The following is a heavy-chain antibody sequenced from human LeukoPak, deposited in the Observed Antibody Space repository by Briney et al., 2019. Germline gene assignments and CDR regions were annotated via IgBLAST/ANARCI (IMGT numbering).Heavy chain of an antibody. J-gene: IGHJ5*02. D-gene: IGHD4-17*01. CDR1: GYSIGSGYY. Sequence: KASETLSLTCAVSGYSIGSGYYWGWIRQPPGKGLEWIGSIYHSGSTYYNPSLKSRVTISVDTSKNQFSLKLSSVTAADTAVYYCASYGDYWWFDPWGQGTLVTVSS. CDR2: IYHSGST. CDR3: ASYGDYWWFDP. V-gene: IGHV4-38-2*01.